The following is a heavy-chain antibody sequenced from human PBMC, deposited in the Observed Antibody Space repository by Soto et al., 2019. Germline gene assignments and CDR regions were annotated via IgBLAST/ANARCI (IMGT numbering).Heavy chain of an antibody. D-gene: IGHD2-21*02. V-gene: IGHV1-24*01. CDR1: GYTLTELS. CDR3: AAARLRQGVHHIYYYGMDV. J-gene: IGHJ6*02. CDR2: FDPEDGET. Sequence: GASVKVSCKVSGYTLTELSMHWVRQAPGKGLEWMGGFDPEDGETIYAQKFQGRVTMTEDTSTDTAYMELSSLRSEDTAVYYCAAARLRQGVHHIYYYGMDVWGQGTTVTVSS.